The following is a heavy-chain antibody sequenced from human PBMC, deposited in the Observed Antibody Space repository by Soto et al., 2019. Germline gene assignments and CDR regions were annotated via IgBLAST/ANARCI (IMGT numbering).Heavy chain of an antibody. CDR2: IIQSGET. CDR3: AKDRQPDGRCPFAH. D-gene: IGHD2-2*01. Sequence: LRLSCAASGFTFSTYTMSWVRQAPGEGLEWVSGIIQSGETFYADSVKGRFTISRDNSNNMLYLQIHSLRVDDTAVYYCAKDRQPDGRCPFAHWARGSLVPVSS. J-gene: IGHJ4*02. V-gene: IGHV3-23*01. CDR1: GFTFSTYT.